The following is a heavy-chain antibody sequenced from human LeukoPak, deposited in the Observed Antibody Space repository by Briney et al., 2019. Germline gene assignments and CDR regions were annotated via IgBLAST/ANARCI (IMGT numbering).Heavy chain of an antibody. CDR2: ISGSGGGT. V-gene: IGHV3-23*01. Sequence: GGSLRLSCGASGFPFRNYGMSWVRQAPGKGLEWVSSISGSGGGTNYADSVKGRFTISRDNSKNTLYLQMNSLRAEDTAVYYCAKDPSSKQQLGFDYWGQGTLVTVSS. CDR3: AKDPSSKQQLGFDY. J-gene: IGHJ4*02. D-gene: IGHD6-13*01. CDR1: GFPFRNYG.